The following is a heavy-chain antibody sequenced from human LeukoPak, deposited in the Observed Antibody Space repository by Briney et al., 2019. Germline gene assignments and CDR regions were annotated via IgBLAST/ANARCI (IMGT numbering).Heavy chain of an antibody. V-gene: IGHV4-39*07. CDR3: ARGSSPLYFDY. J-gene: IGHJ4*02. CDR2: IYYSGST. Sequence: SETLSLTCTVSGGSISSYYWSWIRQPPGKGLEWIGSIYYSGSTYYNPSLKSRVTISVDTSKNQFSLKLSSVTAADTAVYYCARGSSPLYFDYWGQGTLVTVSS. D-gene: IGHD5/OR15-5a*01. CDR1: GGSISSYY.